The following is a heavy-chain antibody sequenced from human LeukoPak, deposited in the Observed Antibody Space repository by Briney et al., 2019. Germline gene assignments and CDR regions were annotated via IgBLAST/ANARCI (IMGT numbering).Heavy chain of an antibody. Sequence: PGGSLSLSCSASGFSLSNYGMHWVRQAPGKGLEWVAVIWYDGSNTYYADSVKGRFTISRDNAKNSLYLQMNSLRAEDTAVYYCARLSIAARQGDAFDIWGQGTMVTVSS. CDR3: ARLSIAARQGDAFDI. CDR2: IWYDGSNT. J-gene: IGHJ3*02. CDR1: GFSLSNYG. V-gene: IGHV3-33*01. D-gene: IGHD6-6*01.